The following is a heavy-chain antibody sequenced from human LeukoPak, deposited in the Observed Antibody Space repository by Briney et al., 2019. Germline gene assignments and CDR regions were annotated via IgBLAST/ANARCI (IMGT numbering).Heavy chain of an antibody. CDR3: ARLVGSCSGGICYGHYDS. J-gene: IGHJ4*02. V-gene: IGHV5-51*01. D-gene: IGHD2-15*01. CDR1: GYSFTNYW. Sequence: GESLKISCKASGYSFTNYWIGWVRQMPGKGLEWMAIVYPGDSETRYSPSFRGEVTISADKSISAAYLQWSSLKASDTAMYYCARLVGSCSGGICYGHYDSWGQGTRVTASS. CDR2: VYPGDSET.